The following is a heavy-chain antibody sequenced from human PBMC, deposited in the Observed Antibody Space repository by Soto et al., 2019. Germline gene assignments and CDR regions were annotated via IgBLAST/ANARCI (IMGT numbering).Heavy chain of an antibody. CDR3: ARVALSGAGWLYP. Sequence: QVQLVQSGAEVKKPGASVNVSCKASGYTFTSYYMHWVRQAPGQGLEWMGIINPRGGSTTYAQKFPVKVTVTRETSTTTVDTELSNLRSDDTAIYYGARVALSGAGWLYPWGHGTLVTVSS. V-gene: IGHV1-46*01. D-gene: IGHD1-26*01. CDR1: GYTFTSYY. J-gene: IGHJ5*02. CDR2: INPRGGST.